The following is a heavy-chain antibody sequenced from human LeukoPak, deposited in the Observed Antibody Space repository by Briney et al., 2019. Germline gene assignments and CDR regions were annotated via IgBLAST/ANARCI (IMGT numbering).Heavy chain of an antibody. V-gene: IGHV3-21*01. D-gene: IGHD6-19*01. CDR2: ISSSSSYI. CDR3: ARDMEEQWPSDAFDI. J-gene: IGHJ3*02. Sequence: GGSLRLSCAASGFTFSSYCMNWVRQAPGKGLEWVSSISSSSSYIYYADSVKGRFTISRDNAKNSLYLQMNSLRAEDTAVYYCARDMEEQWPSDAFDIWGQGAMVTVSS. CDR1: GFTFSSYC.